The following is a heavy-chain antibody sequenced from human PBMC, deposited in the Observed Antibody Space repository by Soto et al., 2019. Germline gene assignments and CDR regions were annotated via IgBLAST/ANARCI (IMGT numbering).Heavy chain of an antibody. CDR1: GFTFSPYG. V-gene: IGHV3-33*01. J-gene: IGHJ6*02. Sequence: QMQLEESGGGVVQPGRSLRLSCVASGFTFSPYGMHWVRQAPGKGLEWVAVIWHHGGNKYYADSVKGRFTISRDNARNTLYLKMDRARGKYTGLFFCVSDDTEQERSPWYGKDVCGRGHTVIVSS. CDR3: VSDDTEQERSPWYGKDV. CDR2: IWHHGGNK. D-gene: IGHD1-1*01.